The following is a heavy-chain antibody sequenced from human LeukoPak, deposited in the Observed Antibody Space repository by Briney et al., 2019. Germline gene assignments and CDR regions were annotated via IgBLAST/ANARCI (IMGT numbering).Heavy chain of an antibody. V-gene: IGHV3-21*01. D-gene: IGHD1-20*01. CDR2: ISSTNSYI. J-gene: IGHJ4*02. Sequence: GGSLRLSCAASGFTFSTYSMNWVRQAPGKGLEWVSSISSTNSYIYYADSVKVRFTLSRDNAKNSLYLQMNSLRAEDTAVYYCAKDLGPITVEYYFDYWGQGTLVTVSS. CDR1: GFTFSTYS. CDR3: AKDLGPITVEYYFDY.